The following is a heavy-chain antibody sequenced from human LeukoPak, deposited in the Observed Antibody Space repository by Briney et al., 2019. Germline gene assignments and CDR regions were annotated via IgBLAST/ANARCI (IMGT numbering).Heavy chain of an antibody. CDR1: GVSISSSNW. D-gene: IGHD3-22*01. CDR3: ARDLDYDSSGYSTV. V-gene: IGHV4-4*02. CDR2: IYHSGST. Sequence: SETLSLTCAVSGVSISSSNWWSWVRQPPGKGLEWIGEIYHSGSTNYNPSLKSRVTISVDKSKNQFSLKLSSVTAADTAVYYCARDLDYDSSGYSTVWGQGTLVTVSS. J-gene: IGHJ4*02.